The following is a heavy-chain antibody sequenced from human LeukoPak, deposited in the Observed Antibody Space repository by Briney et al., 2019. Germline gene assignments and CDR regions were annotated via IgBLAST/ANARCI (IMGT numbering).Heavy chain of an antibody. D-gene: IGHD2-15*01. J-gene: IGHJ1*01. CDR1: GFTFSSYA. CDR2: ISNSGGDT. Sequence: GGSLRLSCAASGFTFSSYAMSWVRQAPGKGLEWVAAISNSGGDTFYSDSGKGRFTIARVNSKNTLYLQMNSLRVDDTAVYYCAQQLGYCSGGTCYFTYWGQGTLVTVSS. CDR3: AQQLGYCSGGTCYFTY. V-gene: IGHV3-23*01.